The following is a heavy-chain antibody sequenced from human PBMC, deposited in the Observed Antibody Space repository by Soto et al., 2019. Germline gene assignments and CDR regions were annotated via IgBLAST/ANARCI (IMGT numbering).Heavy chain of an antibody. D-gene: IGHD1-26*01. V-gene: IGHV4-30-2*01. Sequence: SETLSLTCNMSGDSYSISTYSWSWIRQPPGKALQWIGFIYQSGVTSYNPSLASRVSISLDRSNNQCSLKLKSVTAADTAVYFCARLRWETENNWFDPWGQGALVTVSS. J-gene: IGHJ5*02. CDR2: IYQSGVT. CDR1: GDSYSISTYS. CDR3: ARLRWETENNWFDP.